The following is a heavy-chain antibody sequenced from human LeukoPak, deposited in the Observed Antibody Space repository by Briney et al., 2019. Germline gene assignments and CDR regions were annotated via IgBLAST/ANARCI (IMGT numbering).Heavy chain of an antibody. D-gene: IGHD2-2*02. Sequence: GGSLRLSCAASGFTFSSYDIHWVRQAPGKGLEWVAVISYDGSNKYYADSAKGRFTISRDNSKNTLYLQMNSLRAEDTAVYYCAKDRRGYCSSTSCYSPFDYWGQGTLVTVSS. CDR1: GFTFSSYD. CDR3: AKDRRGYCSSTSCYSPFDY. V-gene: IGHV3-30*18. J-gene: IGHJ4*02. CDR2: ISYDGSNK.